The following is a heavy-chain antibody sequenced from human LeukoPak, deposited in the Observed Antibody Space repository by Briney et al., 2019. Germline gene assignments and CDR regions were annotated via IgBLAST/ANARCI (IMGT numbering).Heavy chain of an antibody. Sequence: ASVKVSCKASGYSFSGYYLHWVRQAPGQGLEWMGIINPSGGSTNYAQKFQGRVTMTKDTSTSTVYMELSSLRSEDTAVYYCARGEQWLTLSPLRDWGQGTLVTVSS. CDR2: INPSGGST. V-gene: IGHV1-46*01. CDR1: GYSFSGYY. J-gene: IGHJ4*02. CDR3: ARGEQWLTLSPLRD. D-gene: IGHD6-19*01.